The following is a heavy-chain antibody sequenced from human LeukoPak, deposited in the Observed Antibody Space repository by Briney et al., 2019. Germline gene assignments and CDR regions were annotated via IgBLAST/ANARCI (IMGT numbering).Heavy chain of an antibody. D-gene: IGHD6-6*01. J-gene: IGHJ4*02. Sequence: ASVKVSCKASEYTFTSYDINWVRQATGQGLEWMGWMNPNSGNTGYAQKFQGRVTMTRVTSISTAYMEVNNLTSEDTAVYYCARGSWGEIAGRKSFEFWGQGSLVTVSS. CDR3: ARGSWGEIAGRKSFEF. CDR2: MNPNSGNT. V-gene: IGHV1-8*01. CDR1: EYTFTSYD.